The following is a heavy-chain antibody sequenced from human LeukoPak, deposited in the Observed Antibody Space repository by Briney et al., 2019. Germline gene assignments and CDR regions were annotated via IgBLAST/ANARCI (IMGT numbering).Heavy chain of an antibody. J-gene: IGHJ4*02. CDR3: ARDLRFLEWHN. CDR1: GYSISSGYY. V-gene: IGHV4-38-2*02. D-gene: IGHD3-3*01. Sequence: PSETLSLTCTVSGYSISSGYYWGWIRQPPGKGLEWIGNINHSGSTYYNPSLKSRVTISVDTPKNQFSLKLSSVTAADTAVYYCARDLRFLEWHNWGQGTLVTVSS. CDR2: INHSGST.